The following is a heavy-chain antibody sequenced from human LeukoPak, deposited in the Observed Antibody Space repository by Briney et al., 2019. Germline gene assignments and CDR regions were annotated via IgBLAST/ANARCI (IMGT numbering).Heavy chain of an antibody. J-gene: IGHJ1*01. Sequence: GSLTLSCSASGFIFSDYDMNWVRQAPGKGLEWVSAISDGTSHIYYGASVKGRFTISRDNAKNSLYLQMDGLGVEDTAVYYCGRAFPPLRTASAGDLWGQGTLVTVSS. CDR3: GRAFPPLRTASAGDL. CDR2: ISDGTSHI. CDR1: GFIFSDYD. V-gene: IGHV3-21*01. D-gene: IGHD5-18*01.